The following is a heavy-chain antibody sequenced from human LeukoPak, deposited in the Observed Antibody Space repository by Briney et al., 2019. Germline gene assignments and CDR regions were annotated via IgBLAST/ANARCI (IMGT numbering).Heavy chain of an antibody. CDR1: GFTFSLYS. J-gene: IGHJ6*03. V-gene: IGHV3-21*01. CDR2: ISSSSRSM. CDR3: ARDSTNMGV. D-gene: IGHD2-2*01. Sequence: GGSLRLXCAASGFTFSLYSMNWVRQAPGKELEWISSISSSSRSMYYTDSVKGRFTISRDNAQNSLYLQMSSLRAEDTAVYYCARDSTNMGVWGKGTTVTVSS.